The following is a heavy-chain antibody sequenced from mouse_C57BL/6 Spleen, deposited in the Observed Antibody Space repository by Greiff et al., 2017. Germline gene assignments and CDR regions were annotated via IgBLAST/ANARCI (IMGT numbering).Heavy chain of an antibody. Sequence: EVKLVESGGGLVKPGGSLKLSCAASGFTFSDYGMHWVRQAPEKGLEWVAYISSGSSTIYYADTVKGRFTISRDNAKNTLFLQMTSLRSEDTAMYYCARDTTVVGSSYAMDYWGQGTSVTVSS. J-gene: IGHJ4*01. D-gene: IGHD1-1*01. V-gene: IGHV5-17*01. CDR1: GFTFSDYG. CDR3: ARDTTVVGSSYAMDY. CDR2: ISSGSSTI.